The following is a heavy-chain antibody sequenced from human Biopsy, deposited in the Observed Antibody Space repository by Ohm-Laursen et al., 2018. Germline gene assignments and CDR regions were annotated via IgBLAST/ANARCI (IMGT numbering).Heavy chain of an antibody. CDR2: ISPKSGGT. CDR1: GFSFAGYY. Sequence: EASVEVSCKASGFSFAGYYIHWVRQAPGQGLEWMGWISPKSGGTNYAQKFQGNITMTKNTSMSTAYMEMSRLRSDDTAVYYCALQSVAQMKNFDYWGQGTLVTVSS. J-gene: IGHJ4*02. D-gene: IGHD6-19*01. V-gene: IGHV1-2*02. CDR3: ALQSVAQMKNFDY.